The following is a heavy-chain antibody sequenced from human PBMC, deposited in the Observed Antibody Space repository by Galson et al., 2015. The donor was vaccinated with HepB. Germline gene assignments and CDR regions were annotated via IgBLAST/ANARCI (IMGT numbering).Heavy chain of an antibody. J-gene: IGHJ3*02. V-gene: IGHV1-2*06. CDR1: GYTFTGYY. Sequence: SVKVSCKASGYTFTGYYIHWVRQAPGQGLEWMGRINPNSGGTNYAQKFQGRVTMTRDTSISTAYMELSRLRSDDTAVYYCARWFREFGGGLDAFDIWGQGTMVTVSS. D-gene: IGHD3-10*01. CDR3: ARWFREFGGGLDAFDI. CDR2: INPNSGGT.